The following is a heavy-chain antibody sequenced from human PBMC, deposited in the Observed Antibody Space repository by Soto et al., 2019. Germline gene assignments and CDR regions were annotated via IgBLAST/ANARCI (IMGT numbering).Heavy chain of an antibody. CDR2: IYPGDSDT. CDR1: GYSFTSYW. CDR3: ARQYSSSWSGTYNWFDP. V-gene: IGHV5-51*01. Sequence: GESLKISCKGSGYSFTSYWIGWVRQMPGKGLEWMGIIYPGDSDTRYSPSFQGQVTISADKSISTAYLQWSSLKASDTAMYYCARQYSSSWSGTYNWFDPWGQGTLVTVS. D-gene: IGHD6-13*01. J-gene: IGHJ5*02.